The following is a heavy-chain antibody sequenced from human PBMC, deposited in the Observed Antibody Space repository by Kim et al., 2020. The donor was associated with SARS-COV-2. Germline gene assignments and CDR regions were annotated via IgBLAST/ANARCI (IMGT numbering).Heavy chain of an antibody. J-gene: IGHJ4*02. D-gene: IGHD6-13*01. V-gene: IGHV3-53*01. CDR3: ARGQLYSSSWYFDY. Sequence: DSLKGRFTISRDKSKNTLYLQMNSLRAEATAVYYCARGQLYSSSWYFDYWGQGTLVTVSS.